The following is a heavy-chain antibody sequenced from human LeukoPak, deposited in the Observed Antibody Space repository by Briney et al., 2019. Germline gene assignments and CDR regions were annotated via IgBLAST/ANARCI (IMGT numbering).Heavy chain of an antibody. V-gene: IGHV5-51*01. CDR1: GYSFTSYW. J-gene: IGHJ6*02. CDR2: IYPGDSDT. Sequence: GESLKISCKGSGYSFTSYWIGWVRQMPGKGMEWMGIIYPGDSDTRYSPSFQAQVTISADKSISTAYLQWSSLKASDTAMYYCARHLGQLGPTYYYGMDVWGQGTTVTVSS. D-gene: IGHD6-6*01. CDR3: ARHLGQLGPTYYYGMDV.